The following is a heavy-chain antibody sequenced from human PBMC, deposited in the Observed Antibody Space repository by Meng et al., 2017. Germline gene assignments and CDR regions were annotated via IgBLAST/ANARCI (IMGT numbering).Heavy chain of an antibody. V-gene: IGHV1-2*02. D-gene: IGHD2-21*02. Sequence: ASVKVSCKASGYTFTSYYMHWVRQAPGQGLEWMGWINPNSGGTNYAQKFQGRVTMTRDTSISTAYMELSRLRSDDTAVYYCARDFSPYCGGDCYSVNDYWGQGTLVTVSS. CDR2: INPNSGGT. J-gene: IGHJ4*02. CDR1: GYTFTSYY. CDR3: ARDFSPYCGGDCYSVNDY.